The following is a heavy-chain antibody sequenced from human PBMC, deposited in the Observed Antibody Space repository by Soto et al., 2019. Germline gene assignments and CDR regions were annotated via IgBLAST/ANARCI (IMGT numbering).Heavy chain of an antibody. CDR3: ATDYYDSSGYYPANDY. Sequence: EVQLVESGGGLIQPGGSLRLSCAASGFTVSSNYMSWVRQAPGKGLEWVSVIYSGGSTYYADSVKGRFTISRDNSKNRLYLQMNSLRAEDTAVYYCATDYYDSSGYYPANDYWGQGTLVTVSS. D-gene: IGHD3-22*01. V-gene: IGHV3-53*01. J-gene: IGHJ4*02. CDR1: GFTVSSNY. CDR2: IYSGGST.